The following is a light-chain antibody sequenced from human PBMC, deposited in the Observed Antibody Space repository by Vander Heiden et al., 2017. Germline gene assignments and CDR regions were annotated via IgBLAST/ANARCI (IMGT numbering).Light chain of an antibody. V-gene: IGKV3-20*01. CDR3: QQYGTSGT. CDR2: GAS. Sequence: EIVLTQSPGTLSLSPGERATLSCRASQSVSSSSLAWYQQKGGQAPRLLIYGASSRATGIPDRFSGSGSGTDFTLTISRLEPEDSAVYYCQQYGTSGTFGQGTKVEIK. CDR1: QSVSSSS. J-gene: IGKJ1*01.